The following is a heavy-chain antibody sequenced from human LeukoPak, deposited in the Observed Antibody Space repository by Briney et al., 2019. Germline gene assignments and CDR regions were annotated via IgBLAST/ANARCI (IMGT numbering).Heavy chain of an antibody. J-gene: IGHJ6*02. D-gene: IGHD3-10*01. CDR1: GGSISSYY. Sequence: PSETLSVTCTVSGGSISSYYWSWIRQPPGNGLEWIGYIYYSGSTNYNPSLKSRVTISVDTSKNQFSLKLSSVTAADTAVYYCARDYYGSGRSNGMDVWGQGTTVTVSS. V-gene: IGHV4-59*01. CDR3: ARDYYGSGRSNGMDV. CDR2: IYYSGST.